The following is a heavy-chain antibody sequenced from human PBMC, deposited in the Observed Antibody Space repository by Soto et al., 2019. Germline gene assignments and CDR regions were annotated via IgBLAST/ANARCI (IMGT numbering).Heavy chain of an antibody. CDR2: IVVGSGNT. CDR1: GFTFTSSA. J-gene: IGHJ4*02. V-gene: IGHV1-58*01. Sequence: SVKVSCKASGFTFTSSAVQWVRQARGQRLEWIGWIVVGSGNTNYAQKFQERVTITRDMSTSTAYMELSSLRSEDTAVYYCAAAHYDSSGYWLRPFDYWGQGILVTVSS. D-gene: IGHD3-22*01. CDR3: AAAHYDSSGYWLRPFDY.